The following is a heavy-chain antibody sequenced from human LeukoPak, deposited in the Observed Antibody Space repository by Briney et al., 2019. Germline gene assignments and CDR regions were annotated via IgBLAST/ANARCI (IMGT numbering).Heavy chain of an antibody. CDR1: EFTFSSHS. D-gene: IGHD2-2*01. CDR3: ARSLKVSAALDVFDI. V-gene: IGHV3-21*01. Sequence: PGGSLRLSCAASEFTFSSHSMYWVRQAPGKGLEWVSSISRSGGSIYYADSLKGRFTISRDNAKNSLYLQMNSLRAEDTAVYFCARSLKVSAALDVFDIWGQGTMVTVSS. CDR2: ISRSGGSI. J-gene: IGHJ3*02.